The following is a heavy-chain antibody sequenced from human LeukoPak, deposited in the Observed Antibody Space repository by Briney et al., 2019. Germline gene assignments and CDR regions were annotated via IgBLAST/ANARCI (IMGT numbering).Heavy chain of an antibody. CDR2: IYYSGRT. J-gene: IGHJ4*02. CDR1: GGSISSGGYY. Sequence: PSQTLSLTCTVSGGSISSGGYYWSWIRQHPGKGLEWIGYIYYSGRTYYNPSLKSRVTISVDTSKNQFSLKLSSVTAADTAVYYCARDASGYAQLDYWGQGTLVTVSS. V-gene: IGHV4-31*03. D-gene: IGHD5-12*01. CDR3: ARDASGYAQLDY.